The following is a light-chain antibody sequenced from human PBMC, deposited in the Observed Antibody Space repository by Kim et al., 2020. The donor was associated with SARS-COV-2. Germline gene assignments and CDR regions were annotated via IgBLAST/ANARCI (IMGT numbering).Light chain of an antibody. CDR1: NIGSKN. Sequence: VALGQTARITCGGNNIGSKNVHWYQQKPGQAPVLVIYRDRKRPSGIPERFSGSNSGNTATLTISRAQAGDEADYYCQVWDSSTLWVFGGGTKLTVL. V-gene: IGLV3-9*01. CDR3: QVWDSSTLWV. CDR2: RDR. J-gene: IGLJ3*02.